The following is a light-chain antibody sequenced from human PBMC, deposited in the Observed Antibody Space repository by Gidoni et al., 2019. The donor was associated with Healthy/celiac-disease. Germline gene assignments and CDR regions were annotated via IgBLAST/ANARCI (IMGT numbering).Light chain of an antibody. Sequence: DIQMTQSPSTLSASVGDRVTITCRASQSISSWLAWYQQKPGKAPKLLIYDASSLESGVPSMFSGSGSGTEFTLTISSLQPDDFATYYCQQYNSYSPTFGQXTKLEIK. CDR3: QQYNSYSPT. V-gene: IGKV1-5*01. J-gene: IGKJ2*01. CDR2: DAS. CDR1: QSISSW.